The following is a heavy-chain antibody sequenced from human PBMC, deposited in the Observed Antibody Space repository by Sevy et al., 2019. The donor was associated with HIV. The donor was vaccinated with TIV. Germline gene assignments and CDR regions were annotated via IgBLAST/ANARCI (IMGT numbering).Heavy chain of an antibody. D-gene: IGHD3-16*01. CDR2: MNPNSGNT. Sequence: ASVKVSCKASGYTFTSYDINWVRQATGQGLEWMGWMNPNSGNTGYAQKFQGRVTMTRNTSISTAYMELSSLRSEDTAVYYCAGGGDVWSRSPRTSGYYGMDVWGQGTTVTVSS. CDR3: AGGGDVWSRSPRTSGYYGMDV. V-gene: IGHV1-8*01. CDR1: GYTFTSYD. J-gene: IGHJ6*02.